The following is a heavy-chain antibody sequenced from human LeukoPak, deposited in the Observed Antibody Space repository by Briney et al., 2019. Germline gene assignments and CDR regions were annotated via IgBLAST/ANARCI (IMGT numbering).Heavy chain of an antibody. CDR3: ASLKRVWFGELSAYYYYMDV. D-gene: IGHD3-10*01. V-gene: IGHV4-34*01. CDR1: GFTFSSYW. J-gene: IGHJ6*03. Sequence: GSLRLSCAASGFTFSSYWMSWIRQPPGKGLEWIGEINHSGSTNYNPSLKSRVTISVDTSKNQFSLKLSSVTAADTAVYYCASLKRVWFGELSAYYYYMDVWGKGTTVTISS. CDR2: INHSGST.